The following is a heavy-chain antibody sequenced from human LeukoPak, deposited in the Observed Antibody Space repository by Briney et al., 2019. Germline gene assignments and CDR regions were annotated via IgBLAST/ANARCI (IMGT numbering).Heavy chain of an antibody. J-gene: IGHJ6*02. CDR2: IVVGTGKT. V-gene: IGHV1-58*01. D-gene: IGHD3-10*01. CDR1: GFTNTNSS. CDR3: AATSIRMVQRIIYYGKDV. Sequence: ASVKVSCKASGFTNTNSSVQWVRQARGQRPEWIGWIVVGTGKTNYAQRLQERVTITRDVSTGTVDMELSSLRSEDTAVYYCAATSIRMVQRIIYYGKDVWGQGTTVTVSS.